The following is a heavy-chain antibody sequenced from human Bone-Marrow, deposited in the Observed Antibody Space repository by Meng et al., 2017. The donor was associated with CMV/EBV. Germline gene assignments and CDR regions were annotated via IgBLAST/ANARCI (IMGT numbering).Heavy chain of an antibody. CDR3: ARERPSTTGGSYGMDV. CDR2: VYYRGNT. D-gene: IGHD1-1*01. CDR1: GVSMNYLY. Sequence: GSLRLSCNVSGVSMNYLYWTWIRQPPGKGLEWIGNVYYRGNTYYNPSLRSRVTISLDTSNNQFSLSLSSVTAADTALYYCARERPSTTGGSYGMDVWGQGTTVTVSS. V-gene: IGHV4-59*12. J-gene: IGHJ6*02.